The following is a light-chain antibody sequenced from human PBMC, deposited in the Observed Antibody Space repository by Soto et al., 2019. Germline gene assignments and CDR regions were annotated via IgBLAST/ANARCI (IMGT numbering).Light chain of an antibody. V-gene: IGKV3-20*01. Sequence: EIVLTQSPGTLSLSPGERATLSCRASQSVTSTFLAWYQQKPGQAPRLLIYAASSRATGIPDRFSGSGSGTDFTLTISRLEPEDFALYYCQQYGSSPGTFDQGTKVEIK. J-gene: IGKJ1*01. CDR2: AAS. CDR3: QQYGSSPGT. CDR1: QSVTSTF.